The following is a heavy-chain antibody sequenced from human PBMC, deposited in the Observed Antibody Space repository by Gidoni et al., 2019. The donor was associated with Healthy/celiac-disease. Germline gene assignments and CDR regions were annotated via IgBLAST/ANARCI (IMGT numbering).Heavy chain of an antibody. V-gene: IGHV3-48*02. CDR3: ARASSSVGATLYYYYYMDV. CDR2: ISSSSSTI. Sequence: EVQLVESGGGLVQPGGSLRLSCAASGFTFSSYSMNWVRQAPGKGLEWVSYISSSSSTIYYADSVKGRFTISRDNAKNSLYLQMNSLRDEDTAVYYCARASSSVGATLYYYYYMDVWGKGTTVTVSS. CDR1: GFTFSSYS. D-gene: IGHD1-26*01. J-gene: IGHJ6*03.